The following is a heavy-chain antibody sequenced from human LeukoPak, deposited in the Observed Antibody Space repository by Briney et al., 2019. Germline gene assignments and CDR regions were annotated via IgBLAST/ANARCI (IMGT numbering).Heavy chain of an antibody. Sequence: SETLSLTCAVYGGSFSGYYWIWIRQPPGKGLQWIGEINHSGSTNYNPSLKSRVTISVDTSKNQFSLKLSSVTAAETAVYYCARGRVPAAIPYYYYGMDVWGKGTTVTVSS. CDR3: ARGRVPAAIPYYYYGMDV. V-gene: IGHV4-34*01. J-gene: IGHJ6*04. CDR2: INHSGST. D-gene: IGHD2-2*01. CDR1: GGSFSGYY.